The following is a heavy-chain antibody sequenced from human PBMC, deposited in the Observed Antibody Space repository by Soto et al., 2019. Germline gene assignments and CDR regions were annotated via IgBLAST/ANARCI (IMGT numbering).Heavy chain of an antibody. CDR1: GFTFSSFA. J-gene: IGHJ3*01. V-gene: IGHV3-30-3*01. CDR2: ISYDGGNK. Sequence: PGGSLRLSCAASGFTFSSFAMHWVRQAPGKGLAWVSLISYDGGNKYYADSVKGRFTMSRDNSKNTLYLQMNSLRAEDTAVYYCAKDMYTSSPHDTFDFWGQGTMVTVSS. CDR3: AKDMYTSSPHDTFDF. D-gene: IGHD6-13*01.